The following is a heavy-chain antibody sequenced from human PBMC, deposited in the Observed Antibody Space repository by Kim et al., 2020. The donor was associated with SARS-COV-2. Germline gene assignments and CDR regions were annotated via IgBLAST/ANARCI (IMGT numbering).Heavy chain of an antibody. Sequence: KFQGRVTMTEDTSTDTAYMELSSLRSEDTAVYYCATTYDSSGYYKYYFDYWGQGTLVTVSS. J-gene: IGHJ4*02. CDR3: ATTYDSSGYYKYYFDY. D-gene: IGHD3-22*01. V-gene: IGHV1-24*01.